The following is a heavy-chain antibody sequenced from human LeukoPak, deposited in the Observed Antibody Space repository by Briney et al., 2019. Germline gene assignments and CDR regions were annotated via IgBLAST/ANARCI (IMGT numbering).Heavy chain of an antibody. CDR2: ISSSSSYI. V-gene: IGHV3-21*04. CDR1: GFTFSSYS. J-gene: IGHJ4*02. CDR3: AKGRGSYLPRYFDY. Sequence: GGSLRLSCAASGFTFSSYSMNWVRQAPGKGLEWVSSISSSSSYIYYADSVKGRFTISRDNAKNSLYLQMNSLRAKDTAVYYCAKGRGSYLPRYFDYWGQGTLVTVSS. D-gene: IGHD1-26*01.